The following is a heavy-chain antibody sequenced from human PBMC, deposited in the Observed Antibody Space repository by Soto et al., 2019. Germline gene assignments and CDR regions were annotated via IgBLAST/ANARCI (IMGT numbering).Heavy chain of an antibody. CDR3: ARDRRGITGTYFDY. CDR1: GGSISSGGYY. J-gene: IGHJ4*02. V-gene: IGHV4-31*03. CDR2: IYYSGST. Sequence: PSETLSLTCTVSGGSISSGGYYWSWIRQHPGKGLEWIGYIYYSGSTYYNPSLKSRVTISVDTSKNQFSLKLSSVTAADTAVYYCARDRRGITGTYFDYWGQGTLVTVSS. D-gene: IGHD1-20*01.